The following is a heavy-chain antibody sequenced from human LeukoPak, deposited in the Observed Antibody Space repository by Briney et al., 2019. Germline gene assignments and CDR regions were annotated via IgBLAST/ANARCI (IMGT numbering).Heavy chain of an antibody. D-gene: IGHD3-3*01. J-gene: IGHJ3*02. Sequence: GGSLRLSCAASGFTFSSYWMHWVRQAPGKGLVWVSRINTDGSSTTYADSVKGRFTISRDNAKNTLYLQMNSLRAEDTAVYYCARDGANDDFWSGYSVDAFDIWGQGTMVTVSS. CDR3: ARDGANDDFWSGYSVDAFDI. V-gene: IGHV3-74*01. CDR2: INTDGSST. CDR1: GFTFSSYW.